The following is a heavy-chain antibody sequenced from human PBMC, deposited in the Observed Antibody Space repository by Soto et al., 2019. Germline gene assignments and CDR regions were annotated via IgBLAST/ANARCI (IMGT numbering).Heavy chain of an antibody. CDR1: GFTFTTYA. D-gene: IGHD2-2*01. V-gene: IGHV3-23*01. Sequence: EVQLLESGGGLVQPGGSLRLSCAASGFTFTTYAMSWVRQAPGKGLEWVSAVTGSGDSTYYEDSVKGRFPISRDNFKNTLYLEMNSLRAEDTAVYYCARDQRYYCATTSCYVFDSWGQGALVTVSS. CDR2: VTGSGDST. J-gene: IGHJ4*02. CDR3: ARDQRYYCATTSCYVFDS.